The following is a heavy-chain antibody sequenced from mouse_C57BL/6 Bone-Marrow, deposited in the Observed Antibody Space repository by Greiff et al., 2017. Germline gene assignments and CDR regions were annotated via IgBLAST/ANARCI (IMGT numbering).Heavy chain of an antibody. CDR2: IYPGSGNT. V-gene: IGHV1-76*01. J-gene: IGHJ2*01. CDR1: GYTFTDYY. Sequence: QVQLQQSGAELVRPGTSVKLSCKASGYTFTDYYINWVKQRPGQGLEWIARIYPGSGNTYYNEKFKGKATLTAEKSSSTAYMQLSSLTSEDSAVYFCARGGLFDYWGRGTTLTVSA. CDR3: ARGGLFDY.